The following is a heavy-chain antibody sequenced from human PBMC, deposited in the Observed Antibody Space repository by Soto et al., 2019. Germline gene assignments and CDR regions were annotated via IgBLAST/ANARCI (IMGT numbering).Heavy chain of an antibody. CDR2: IWYDGSDT. Sequence: PGGSLRLSCASSGFTFISYGMHWVRQAPGKGLEWVAVIWYDGSDTYYADSVKGRFTISRDNSKNTLYLQMNSLRAEDTAVYYCARDQGDGWGQGTLVTVSS. CDR1: GFTFISYG. CDR3: ARDQGDG. J-gene: IGHJ4*02. V-gene: IGHV3-33*01. D-gene: IGHD2-21*02.